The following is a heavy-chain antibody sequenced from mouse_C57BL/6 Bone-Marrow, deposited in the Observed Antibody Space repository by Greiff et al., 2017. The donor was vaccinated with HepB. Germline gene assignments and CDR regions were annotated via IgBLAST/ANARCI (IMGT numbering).Heavy chain of an antibody. CDR2: IRNKADGYTT. CDR1: GFTFTDYY. CDR3: AYSAWFAY. J-gene: IGHJ3*01. Sequence: DVHLVESGGGLVQPGGSLSLSCTASGFTFTDYYMSWVRQPPGKALEWLGFIRNKADGYTTEYSASVKGRFTISRDNSQSILYLQMNALRAEDSATYYCAYSAWFAYWGQGTLVTVSA. V-gene: IGHV7-3*01.